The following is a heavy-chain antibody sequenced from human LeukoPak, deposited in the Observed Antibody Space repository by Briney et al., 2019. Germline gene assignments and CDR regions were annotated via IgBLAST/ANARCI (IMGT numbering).Heavy chain of an antibody. D-gene: IGHD3-3*02. CDR1: GFTFDDYG. CDR2: INWNGGST. J-gene: IGHJ5*02. CDR3: ARAIRSPGSDWFDP. V-gene: IGHV3-20*04. Sequence: GGSLRLSCAASGFTFDDYGMSWVRQAPGKGLEWVSCINWNGGSTGYADSVKGRFTISRDNAKNSLYLQMNSLRAEDTALYYCARAIRSPGSDWFDPWGQGTLVTVSS.